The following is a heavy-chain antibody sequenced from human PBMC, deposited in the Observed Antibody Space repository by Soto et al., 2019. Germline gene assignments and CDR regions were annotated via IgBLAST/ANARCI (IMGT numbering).Heavy chain of an antibody. CDR2: IIPIFGTA. D-gene: IGHD5-12*01. J-gene: IGHJ6*02. CDR3: ARQLEYSGYDYNYYGMDV. CDR1: GGTFSSYA. V-gene: IGHV1-69*13. Sequence: GASVKVSCKASGGTFSSYAISWVRQAPGQGLEWMGGIIPIFGTANYAQKFQGRVTITADESTSTAYMELSSLRSEDTAVYYCARQLEYSGYDYNYYGMDVCGQGTTVTVSS.